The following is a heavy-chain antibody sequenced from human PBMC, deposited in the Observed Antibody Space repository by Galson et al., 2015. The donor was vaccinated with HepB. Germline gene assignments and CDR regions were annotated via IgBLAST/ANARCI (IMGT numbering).Heavy chain of an antibody. CDR1: GVTISGGQYY. D-gene: IGHD1-26*01. Sequence: SETLSLTCAVSGVTISGGQYYWGWIRQSPIKGLEWIGSIYYGGRTYFSPSLQSRLAMSVDTSRNHLSLTLTSVTAADTAVYYCARPLVLNGRFYPGVGPFYIWGQGTMVTVS. V-gene: IGHV4-39*02. CDR2: IYYGGRT. J-gene: IGHJ3*02. CDR3: ARPLVLNGRFYPGVGPFYI.